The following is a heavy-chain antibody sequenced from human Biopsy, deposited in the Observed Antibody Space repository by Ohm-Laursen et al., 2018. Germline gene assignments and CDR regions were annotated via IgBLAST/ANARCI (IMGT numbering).Heavy chain of an antibody. CDR3: ARRPYGGTRYWYFDL. V-gene: IGHV4-31*01. CDR2: VYYSGTT. Sequence: LSLTCTVSGGSVSSGGFYWSWIRQHPGKGLEWIGYVYYSGTTYYNPSLKSLVTISVDTSKNQFSLKLNSVTAADTAVYYCARRPYGGTRYWYFDLWGRGTLATVSS. CDR1: GGSVSSGGFY. D-gene: IGHD4-23*01. J-gene: IGHJ2*01.